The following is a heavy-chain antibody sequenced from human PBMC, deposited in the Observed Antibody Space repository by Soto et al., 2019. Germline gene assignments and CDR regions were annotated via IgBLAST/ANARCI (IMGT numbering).Heavy chain of an antibody. Sequence: PSETLSLTCTVSGGSISSYYWSWIRQPPGKGLEWIGYIYYSGSTNYNPSLKSRVTISVDTSKNQFSLKLSSVTAADTAVYYRARLQLWVLGWFDPWGQGTLVTVSS. CDR3: ARLQLWVLGWFDP. CDR1: GGSISSYY. D-gene: IGHD5-18*01. J-gene: IGHJ5*02. CDR2: IYYSGST. V-gene: IGHV4-59*08.